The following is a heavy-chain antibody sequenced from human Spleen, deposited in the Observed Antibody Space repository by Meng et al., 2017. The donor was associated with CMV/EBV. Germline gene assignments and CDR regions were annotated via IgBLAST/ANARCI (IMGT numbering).Heavy chain of an antibody. D-gene: IGHD5-18*01. V-gene: IGHV3-30-3*01. CDR2: ISYDGSNK. CDR1: GFTFSSYA. Sequence: GESLKISCAASGFTFSSYAMHWVRQAPGKGLEWVAVISYDGSNKYYADSVKGRFTISRDNSKNTLYLQMNSLRAEDTAVYFCARESGYSYGWQVDVWGQGTTVTVSS. CDR3: ARESGYSYGWQVDV. J-gene: IGHJ6*02.